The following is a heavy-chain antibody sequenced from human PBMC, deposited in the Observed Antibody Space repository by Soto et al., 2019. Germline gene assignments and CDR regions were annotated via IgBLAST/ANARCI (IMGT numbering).Heavy chain of an antibody. CDR2: INGYTGNT. CDR3: ARSWVTGRGGIDV. J-gene: IGHJ6*02. CDR1: GYTFTSYG. D-gene: IGHD1-26*01. V-gene: IGHV1-18*01. Sequence: GASVKVSCKASGYTFTSYGLSWVRQAPGQGLEWMGWINGYTGNTNYAQKFQGRVTMTTDTSTNTAYLDLWTLISDDTAVYYCARSWVTGRGGIDVWGQGTTAPVSS.